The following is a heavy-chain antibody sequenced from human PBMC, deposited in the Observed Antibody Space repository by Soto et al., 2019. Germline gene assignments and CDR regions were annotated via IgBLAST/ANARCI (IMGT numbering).Heavy chain of an antibody. D-gene: IGHD5-12*01. Sequence: SETLSLPCTVSGGSIRSGDYYWTWIRQPPGKGLEWIGYIYYSGSTYYNPSLKSRLIISVDTSKNQFSLKLSSVTAADTAVYYCARSLSGYDSGTSLGYWGQGTLVTVSS. J-gene: IGHJ4*02. CDR3: ARSLSGYDSGTSLGY. CDR2: IYYSGST. V-gene: IGHV4-30-4*01. CDR1: GGSIRSGDYY.